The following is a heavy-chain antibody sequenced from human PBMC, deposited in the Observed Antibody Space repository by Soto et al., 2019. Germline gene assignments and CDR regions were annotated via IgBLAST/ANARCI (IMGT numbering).Heavy chain of an antibody. D-gene: IGHD6-25*01. V-gene: IGHV4-59*01. CDR1: GGSISNYF. CDR2: IYYSGST. Sequence: SETLSLTCTVSGGSISNYFWSWIRQPPGKGLEWIGYIYYSGSTNYNPSLKSRVTISVDTSKNQFSLKLSSVTAADTAVYYCAREMYSSGYAHFDYWGQGTLVTVSS. CDR3: AREMYSSGYAHFDY. J-gene: IGHJ4*02.